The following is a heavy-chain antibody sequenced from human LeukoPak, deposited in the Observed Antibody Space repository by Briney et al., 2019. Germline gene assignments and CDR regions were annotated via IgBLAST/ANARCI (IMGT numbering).Heavy chain of an antibody. CDR1: GFTFSNYG. Sequence: GGSLRLSCAASGFTFSNYGMIWVRQAPGKGLEWVSFISSSSSVIYYADFVKGRFTFSRDNAKNTLYLQMNSLRDGDTAVYSCARGLVTWDDGFDIWGQGTMVTVSS. CDR2: ISSSSSVI. J-gene: IGHJ3*02. V-gene: IGHV3-48*02. CDR3: ARGLVTWDDGFDI. D-gene: IGHD3-9*01.